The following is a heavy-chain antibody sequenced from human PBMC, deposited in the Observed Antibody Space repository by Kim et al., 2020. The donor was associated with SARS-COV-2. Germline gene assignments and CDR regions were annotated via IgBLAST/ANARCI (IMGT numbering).Heavy chain of an antibody. CDR2: ISHDGSNE. Sequence: GGSLRLSCAASGFTFSTYAMHWVRQGPGKGLEWVAVISHDGSNEDYAGTVKGRFTISRDNSMKTLYLQMNSLRAEDTPVYYCARDFCSGGSCPVEYWGQGTLVTVSS. CDR1: GFTFSTYA. CDR3: ARDFCSGGSCPVEY. D-gene: IGHD2-15*01. V-gene: IGHV3-30-3*01. J-gene: IGHJ4*02.